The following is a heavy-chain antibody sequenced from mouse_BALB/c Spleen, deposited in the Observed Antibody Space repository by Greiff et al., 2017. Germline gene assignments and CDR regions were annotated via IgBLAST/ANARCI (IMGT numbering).Heavy chain of an antibody. CDR1: GYAFSSSW. CDR2: IYPGDGDT. J-gene: IGHJ2*01. V-gene: IGHV1-82*01. CDR3: AREATTVVAPFDY. Sequence: VQLQQSGPELVKPGASVKISCKASGYAFSSSWMNWVKQRPGQGLEWIGRIYPGDGDTNYNGKFKGKATLTADKSSSTAYMQLSSLTSVDSAVYFCAREATTVVAPFDYWGQGTTLTVSS. D-gene: IGHD1-1*01.